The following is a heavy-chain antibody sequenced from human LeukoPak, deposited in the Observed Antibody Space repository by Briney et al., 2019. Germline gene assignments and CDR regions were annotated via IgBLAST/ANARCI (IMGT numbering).Heavy chain of an antibody. CDR2: IASETYGGTA. V-gene: IGHV3-49*04. CDR1: GFTFCDYA. J-gene: IGHJ4*02. CDR3: TRDQTPYY. Sequence: PGGSLRLSCTASGFTFCDYAMTWVRQAPGQGLEWVGFIASETYGGTAEYAASVKGRFTISRDDSKSIAYLQMNSLKTEDTAVYYCTRDQTPYYWGQGTLVTVSS.